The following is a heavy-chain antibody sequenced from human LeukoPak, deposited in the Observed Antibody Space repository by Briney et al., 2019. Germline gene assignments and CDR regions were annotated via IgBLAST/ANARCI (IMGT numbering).Heavy chain of an antibody. CDR2: IFYSGST. CDR3: ARSVEGYCSGGSCYYYSYYMDV. J-gene: IGHJ6*03. CDR1: GGSISSYY. V-gene: IGHV4-59*01. D-gene: IGHD2-15*01. Sequence: SETLSLTCTVSGGSISSYYWSWIRQPPGKGLEWIGFIFYSGSTNYNPSLKSRVTISVDTSKNQFSLKLSSVTAADTAVYYCARSVEGYCSGGSCYYYSYYMDVWGKGTTVTVSS.